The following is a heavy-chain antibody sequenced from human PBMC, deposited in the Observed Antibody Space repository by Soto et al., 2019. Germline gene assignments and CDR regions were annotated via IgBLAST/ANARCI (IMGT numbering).Heavy chain of an antibody. CDR2: TYYRSKWYN. CDR1: GDSVSSNSAA. V-gene: IGHV6-1*01. J-gene: IGHJ6*02. CDR3: ARDFIEVVPAAQYGMDV. D-gene: IGHD2-2*01. Sequence: PSQTLSLTCVISGDSVSSNSAAWNWIRQSPSRGLEWLGRTYYRSKWYNDYAVSVKSRITINPDTSKNQFSLQLNAVTPEDTAVYYCARDFIEVVPAAQYGMDVWGQGTTVTVSS.